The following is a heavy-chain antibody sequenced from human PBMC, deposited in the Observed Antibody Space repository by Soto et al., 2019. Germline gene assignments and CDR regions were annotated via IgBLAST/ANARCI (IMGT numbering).Heavy chain of an antibody. CDR2: INHSGST. CDR1: GGSFSGYY. Sequence: SETLSLTCAVYGGSFSGYYWSWIRQPPGKGLEWIGEINHSGSTNYNPSLKSRVTISVDTSKNQFSLKLSSVTAADTAVYYCARVTSDDILTGWGQGTLVTVSS. V-gene: IGHV4-34*01. D-gene: IGHD3-9*01. J-gene: IGHJ4*02. CDR3: ARVTSDDILTG.